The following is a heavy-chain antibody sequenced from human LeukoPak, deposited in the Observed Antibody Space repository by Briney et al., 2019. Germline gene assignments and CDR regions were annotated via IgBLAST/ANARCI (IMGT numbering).Heavy chain of an antibody. CDR1: GGTFSSYA. J-gene: IGHJ5*02. D-gene: IGHD1-26*01. CDR2: IIPILGIA. Sequence: ASVKVSCKASGGTFSSYAISWVRQAPGQGLEWMGRIIPILGIANYAQKFQGRVTITADKSTSTAYMELSSLRSEDTAVYYCARGGSYYNWYDPWGQGTLVTVSS. CDR3: ARGGSYYNWYDP. V-gene: IGHV1-69*04.